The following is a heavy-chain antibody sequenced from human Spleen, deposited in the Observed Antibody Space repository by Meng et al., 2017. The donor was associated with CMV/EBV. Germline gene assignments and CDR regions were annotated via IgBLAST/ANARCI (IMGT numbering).Heavy chain of an antibody. D-gene: IGHD2-2*01. CDR2: ISYDGSNK. Sequence: LSSKTMHWVRQAPGKGLEWVAVISYDGSNKYYADSVKGRFTISRDNSKNTLYLQMNSLRAEDTAVYYCARAAVLGYCSSTSCWANLDYWGQGTLVTVSS. CDR1: LSSKT. J-gene: IGHJ4*02. V-gene: IGHV3-30*04. CDR3: ARAAVLGYCSSTSCWANLDY.